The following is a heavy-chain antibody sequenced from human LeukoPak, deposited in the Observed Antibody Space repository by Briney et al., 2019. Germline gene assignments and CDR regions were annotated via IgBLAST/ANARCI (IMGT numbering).Heavy chain of an antibody. D-gene: IGHD4-17*01. CDR2: INGGEAT. J-gene: IGHJ3*01. CDR1: GFTFSSYA. Sequence: PGGSLRLPCAASGFTFSSYAMNWVRQAPGKGLEWVSAINGGEATTCADSVKGRFTISRDNSMNTLYLQMISLRAEDTAVYYCAKGRTTTVNYDAFDVWGQGTMVTVSS. V-gene: IGHV3-23*01. CDR3: AKGRTTTVNYDAFDV.